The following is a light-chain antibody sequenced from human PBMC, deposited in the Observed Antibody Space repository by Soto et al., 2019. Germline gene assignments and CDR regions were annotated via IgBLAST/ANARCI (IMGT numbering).Light chain of an antibody. V-gene: IGLV2-11*01. CDR2: DVS. CDR3: CSYASSTTPL. CDR1: SSDVGGYDF. Sequence: QSALTQPRSVSGSPGQSVTISCTGTSSDVGGYDFVSWYQQHPGKAPKLMISDVSKRPSGVPDRFSGSKSGNTASLTISGLQAEDEADYYCCSYASSTTPLFGGGTKLTVL. J-gene: IGLJ2*01.